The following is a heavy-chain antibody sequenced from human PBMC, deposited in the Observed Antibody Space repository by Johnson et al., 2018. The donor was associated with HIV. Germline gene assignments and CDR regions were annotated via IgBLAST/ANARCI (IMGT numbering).Heavy chain of an antibody. CDR2: ISYDGSNK. CDR3: TTGSRIQCWFNDAFDI. V-gene: IGHV3-30*03. D-gene: IGHD5/OR15-5a*01. Sequence: QVQLVESGGGLVKPGGSLRLSCGGTGFTFSSYGMHWVRQAPGKGLEWVAVISYDGSNKYYADSVKGRFTISRDNSKNTLYLQMNSLKIEDTAVYYCTTGSRIQCWFNDAFDIWGQGTMVTVSS. CDR1: GFTFSSYG. J-gene: IGHJ3*02.